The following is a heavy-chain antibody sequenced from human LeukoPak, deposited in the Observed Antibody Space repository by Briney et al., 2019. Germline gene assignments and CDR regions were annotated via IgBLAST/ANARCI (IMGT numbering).Heavy chain of an antibody. CDR3: ARVNNYYDSSGYYYY. Sequence: PSETLSLTCTVSGGSISSSSYYWGWIRQPPGKGLEWIGSIYYSGSTYYNPSLKSRVTISVDTSKNQFSLKLSSVTAADTAVYYCARVNNYYDSSGYYYYWGQGTLVTVSS. CDR1: GGSISSSSYY. CDR2: IYYSGST. D-gene: IGHD3-22*01. J-gene: IGHJ4*02. V-gene: IGHV4-39*01.